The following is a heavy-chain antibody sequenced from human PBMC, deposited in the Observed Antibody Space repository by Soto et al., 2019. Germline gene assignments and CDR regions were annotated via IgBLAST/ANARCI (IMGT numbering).Heavy chain of an antibody. J-gene: IGHJ4*02. V-gene: IGHV3-23*01. CDR3: AKFEKGYYYDSSGYCFDF. D-gene: IGHD3-22*01. Sequence: EVQLLESGGGWVQPGGSLRLSCAASGFTFSSYAMSWVRQAPGKGLEWVSAISGSGGSTYYADSVKGRFTISRDNSKNTVYLQMNILRAEDTAVYYCAKFEKGYYYDSSGYCFDFWGQGTLVTVSS. CDR2: ISGSGGST. CDR1: GFTFSSYA.